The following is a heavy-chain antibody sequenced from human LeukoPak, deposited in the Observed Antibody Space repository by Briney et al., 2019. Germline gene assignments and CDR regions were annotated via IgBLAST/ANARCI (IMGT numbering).Heavy chain of an antibody. J-gene: IGHJ5*02. CDR3: ARDIVVVPAAIGNWFDP. Sequence: GGSLRLSCAASGFTFDDYGMSWVRQAPGKGLEWVSGINWNGGSTGYADSVKGRFTISRDNAKNSLYLQMNSLRAEDTALYYCARDIVVVPAAIGNWFDPWGQGTLVTVSS. CDR2: INWNGGST. CDR1: GFTFDDYG. D-gene: IGHD2-2*01. V-gene: IGHV3-20*04.